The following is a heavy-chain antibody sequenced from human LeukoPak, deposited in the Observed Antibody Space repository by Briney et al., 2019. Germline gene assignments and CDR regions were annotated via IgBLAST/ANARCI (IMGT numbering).Heavy chain of an antibody. CDR3: ARWANTIDY. CDR1: GFTFSSYA. J-gene: IGHJ4*02. CDR2: ISYDGSNK. V-gene: IGHV3-30*07. Sequence: GGSLRLSCAASGFTFSSYAMHWVRQAPGKGLVWVAVISYDGSNKYYADSVKGRFTISRDNSKNTLYLQMNSLRAEDTAVYYCARWANTIDYWGQGTLVTVSS.